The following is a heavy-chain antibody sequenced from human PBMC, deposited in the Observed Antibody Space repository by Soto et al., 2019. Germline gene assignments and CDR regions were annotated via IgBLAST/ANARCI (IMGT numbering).Heavy chain of an antibody. CDR1: GYTFTSYG. V-gene: IGHV1-18*01. D-gene: IGHD3-10*01. CDR3: ARVRGRISCYYYGMDV. J-gene: IGHJ6*02. Sequence: QVQLVQSGAEVKKPGASVKVSCKASGYTFTSYGISWVRQAPGQGLEWMGWISAYNGNTNYAQKLQGRVTMTTDPSTSTAYMELRSLRSDDTAVYYCARVRGRISCYYYGMDVWGQGTTVTVSS. CDR2: ISAYNGNT.